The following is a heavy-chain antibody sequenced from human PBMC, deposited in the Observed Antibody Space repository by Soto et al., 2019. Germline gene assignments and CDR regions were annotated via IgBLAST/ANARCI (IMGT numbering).Heavy chain of an antibody. Sequence: XSVKVSFKASGYNFINYGITWVRQAPGQGLEWMGWISVHKGNTKYAQKLQGRVTMTTDTSTSTAYMELRSLRSDDTAVYYCVRDLDGSGSYYTDYWGPGTLVTVSS. CDR3: VRDLDGSGSYYTDY. V-gene: IGHV1-18*04. CDR1: GYNFINYG. J-gene: IGHJ4*02. D-gene: IGHD3-10*01. CDR2: ISVHKGNT.